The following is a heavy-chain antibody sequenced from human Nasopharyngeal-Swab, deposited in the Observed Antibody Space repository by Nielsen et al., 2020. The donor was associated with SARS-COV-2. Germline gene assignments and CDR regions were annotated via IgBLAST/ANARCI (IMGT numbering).Heavy chain of an antibody. D-gene: IGHD3-22*01. V-gene: IGHV4-31*03. CDR2: IYYSGST. J-gene: IGHJ3*02. Sequence: SETLSLTCTVSGGSISSGGYYWSWIRQHPGKGLEWMGYIYYSGSTYCNPSLKSRVTISVDTSKNQFSLKLSSVTAADTAVYYRARARITMIVVVDAFDIWGQGTMVTVSS. CDR3: ARARITMIVVVDAFDI. CDR1: GGSISSGGYY.